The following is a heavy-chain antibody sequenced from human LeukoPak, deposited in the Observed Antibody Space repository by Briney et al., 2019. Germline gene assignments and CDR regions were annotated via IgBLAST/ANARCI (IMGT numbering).Heavy chain of an antibody. CDR1: GFTFSSYG. D-gene: IGHD1-26*01. CDR3: ARFAGSSGSYYRYYFDY. V-gene: IGHV3-33*01. CDR2: IWYDGSNK. J-gene: IGHJ4*02. Sequence: GGSLRLSRAASGFTFSSYGMHWVRQAPGKGLEWVAVIWYDGSNKYYADSVKGRFTISRDNSKNTLYLQMNSLRAEDTAVYYCARFAGSSGSYYRYYFDYWGQGTLVTVSS.